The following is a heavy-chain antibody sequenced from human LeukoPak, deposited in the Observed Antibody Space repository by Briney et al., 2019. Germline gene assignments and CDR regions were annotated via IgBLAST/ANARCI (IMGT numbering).Heavy chain of an antibody. CDR1: GFTFSSYG. J-gene: IGHJ4*02. V-gene: IGHV3-30*03. CDR2: ISYDGSNK. Sequence: PGGSLRLSCAASGFTFSSYGMHWVRQAPGKGLEWVAVISYDGSNKYYADSVKGRFTISRDNSKNTLYLQMNNLRADDTAMYYCVGVRYNYGLSAYWGQGTLVIVSS. CDR3: VGVRYNYGLSAY. D-gene: IGHD5-18*01.